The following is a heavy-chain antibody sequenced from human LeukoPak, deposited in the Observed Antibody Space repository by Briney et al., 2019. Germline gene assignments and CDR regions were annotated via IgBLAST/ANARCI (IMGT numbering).Heavy chain of an antibody. Sequence: GASVKVSCKASGYTFTSYYMHWVRQAPGQGLEWMGIINPSGGSTSYAQKFQGRLTMTRDMSTSTVYMDLSSLRSEDTAVYYCAREGVTGTDAFNYWGQGTLVTVSS. J-gene: IGHJ4*02. V-gene: IGHV1-46*01. CDR3: AREGVTGTDAFNY. D-gene: IGHD1-20*01. CDR2: INPSGGST. CDR1: GYTFTSYY.